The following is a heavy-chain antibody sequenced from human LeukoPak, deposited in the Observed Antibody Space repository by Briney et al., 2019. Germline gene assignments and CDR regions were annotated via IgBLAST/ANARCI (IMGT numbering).Heavy chain of an antibody. V-gene: IGHV3-48*04. CDR3: ARDYTEISSTFYFDL. CDR1: GFTFSTYT. CDR2: ISSSSSPI. J-gene: IGHJ2*01. Sequence: GGSLRLSCAASGFTFSTYTMNWVRQAPGKGLEWVSYISSSSSPIYYADSVKGRFTISRDNPKNSLYLQMNSLRAEDTAVYYCARDYTEISSTFYFDLWGRGTLVTVSS. D-gene: IGHD6-13*01.